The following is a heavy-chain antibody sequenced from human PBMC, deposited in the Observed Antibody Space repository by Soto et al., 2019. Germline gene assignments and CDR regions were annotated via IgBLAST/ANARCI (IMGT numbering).Heavy chain of an antibody. D-gene: IGHD3-10*01. CDR2: ISSSSSYT. J-gene: IGHJ6*02. CDR1: GFTFSDYY. V-gene: IGHV3-11*05. CDR3: ARDRGYYYGSGSYYNGDYYYGMNV. Sequence: PGGSLRLSCAASGFTFSDYYMSWIRQAPGKGLEWVSYISSSSSYTNYADSVKGRFTISRDNAKNSLYLQMNSLGAEDTAVYYCARDRGYYYGSGSYYNGDYYYGMNVCGQGTTVTVSS.